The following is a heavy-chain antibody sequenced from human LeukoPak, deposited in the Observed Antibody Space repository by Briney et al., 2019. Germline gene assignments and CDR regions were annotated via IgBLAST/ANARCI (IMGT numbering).Heavy chain of an antibody. D-gene: IGHD4-23*01. V-gene: IGHV5-51*01. CDR3: ARLHALVVTQGYFDL. Sequence: HGESLKISCKGSGYSFTSYWIGWVRQMPGKGLEWMGIIYPGDSDTRYSPSFQGQVTISADKSISTAYLQWSSLKASDTAMYYCARLHALVVTQGYFDLWGRGTLVTVSS. CDR2: IYPGDSDT. J-gene: IGHJ2*01. CDR1: GYSFTSYW.